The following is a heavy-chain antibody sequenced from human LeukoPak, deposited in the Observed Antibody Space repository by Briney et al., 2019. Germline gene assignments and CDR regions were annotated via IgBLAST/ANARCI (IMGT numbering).Heavy chain of an antibody. CDR1: AFTFSDHS. Sequence: GGSLRLSCAASAFTFSDHSMHWARQAPGKGLEWVSSIAYDSSNTYYADSVKGRFTISRDNSKNTLYLQMNSLRAEDTAVYYCAKGTSGITIFGVVPRNWFDPWGQGTLVTVSS. CDR3: AKGTSGITIFGVVPRNWFDP. V-gene: IGHV3-30-3*01. J-gene: IGHJ5*02. D-gene: IGHD3-3*01. CDR2: IAYDSSNT.